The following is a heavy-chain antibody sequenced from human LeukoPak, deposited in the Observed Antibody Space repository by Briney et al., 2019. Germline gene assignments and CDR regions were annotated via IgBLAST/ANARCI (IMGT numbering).Heavy chain of an antibody. CDR1: GGSFSGYY. V-gene: IGHV4-34*01. CDR2: INHSGST. D-gene: IGHD5-12*01. CDR3: ARGGYNSRRDNWFDP. Sequence: PSETLSLTCAVYGGSFSGYYWSWIRQPPGKGLEWIGEINHSGSTNYNPSLKGRVTISVDTSKNQFSLKLSSVTAADTAVYYCARGGYNSRRDNWFDPWGQGTLVTVSS. J-gene: IGHJ5*02.